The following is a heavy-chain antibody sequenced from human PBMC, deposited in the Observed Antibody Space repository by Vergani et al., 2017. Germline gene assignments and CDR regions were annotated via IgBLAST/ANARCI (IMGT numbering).Heavy chain of an antibody. CDR1: GYIFTSYC. CDR2: IYSGDSDT. Sequence: EVQLVQSGAEVKKPGESLKISCKGSGYIFTSYCIGWVRQRPGKGLEWMGIIYSGDSDTRYSPSCQGQVTISADKSISTAYLQWSSLKASDTAMYYCARLKRYLSPNWFDPWGQGTLVTVSS. CDR3: ARLKRYLSPNWFDP. V-gene: IGHV5-51*01. D-gene: IGHD2-2*02. J-gene: IGHJ5*02.